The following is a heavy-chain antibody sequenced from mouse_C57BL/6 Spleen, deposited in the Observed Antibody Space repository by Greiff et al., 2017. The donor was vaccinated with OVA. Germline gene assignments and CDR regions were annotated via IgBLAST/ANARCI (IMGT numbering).Heavy chain of an antibody. CDR3: ARSGGYYDYDDAMDY. CDR1: GYTFTSYW. V-gene: IGHV1-72*01. J-gene: IGHJ4*01. D-gene: IGHD2-4*01. CDR2: IDPNSGGT. Sequence: QVQLQQPGAELVKPGASVKLSCKASGYTFTSYWMHWVKQRPGRGLEWIARIDPNSGGTKYNEKFKSKATLTVDKPSSTAYMQLSSLTSEDSAVYYCARSGGYYDYDDAMDYWGQGTSVTVSS.